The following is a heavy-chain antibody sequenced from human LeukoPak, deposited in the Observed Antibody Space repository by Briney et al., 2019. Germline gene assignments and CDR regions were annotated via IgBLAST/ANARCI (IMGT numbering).Heavy chain of an antibody. V-gene: IGHV3-48*03. J-gene: IGHJ4*02. CDR2: ISSSGSTI. CDR1: GFTFSSYE. CDR3: ARGGVCSSTSCYRRHFDY. Sequence: GSLRLSCAASGFTFSSYEMNWVRQAPGKGLEWVSYISSSGSTIYYADSVKGRFTISRDNAKNSLYLQMNSLRAEDTAVYYCARGGVCSSTSCYRRHFDYWGQGTLVTVSS. D-gene: IGHD2-2*01.